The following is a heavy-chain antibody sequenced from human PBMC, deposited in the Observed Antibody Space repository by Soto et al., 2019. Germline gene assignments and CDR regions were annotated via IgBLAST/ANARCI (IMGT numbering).Heavy chain of an antibody. V-gene: IGHV3-23*01. Sequence: GGSLRLSCATSGFTFSDFVMRWVRQTTGKGLEWVSTITSTGGDTYYTDSVKCRFTISRDNSKNTLYLQMSSLRAEDTALYYCTKASSDRPHMDVWGQATTVTVSS. CDR2: ITSTGGDT. J-gene: IGHJ6*02. CDR1: GFTFSDFV. CDR3: TKASSDRPHMDV.